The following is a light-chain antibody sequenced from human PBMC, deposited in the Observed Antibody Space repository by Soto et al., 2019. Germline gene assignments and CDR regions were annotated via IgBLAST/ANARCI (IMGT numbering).Light chain of an antibody. CDR2: ANS. J-gene: IGLJ1*01. CDR3: QSYESSSRSAYV. V-gene: IGLV1-40*01. Sequence: QSVLTQPPSVSGAPGQWLTISCTGTSSNIGADYYVHWYQQHPGTAPKLLIYANSNRPSGVPDRFSGSKSGISASLAITGLRAHDEDDYDCQSYESSSRSAYVFGSGTKLTVL. CDR1: SSNIGADYY.